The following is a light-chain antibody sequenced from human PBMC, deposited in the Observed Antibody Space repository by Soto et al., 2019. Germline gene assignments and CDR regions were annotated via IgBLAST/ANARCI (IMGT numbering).Light chain of an antibody. J-gene: IGKJ5*01. Sequence: DIVLTHSPSTLSLSPGSRSTLSCRTSESISSEYLGWYKQRPGQAPRLIIYRASNRATGVPARLSGSGSGTEFTLTISSLEPEDFAVYYCQQLSSRITFGHGTRLEIK. CDR1: ESISSEY. CDR3: QQLSSRIT. CDR2: RAS. V-gene: IGKV3-11*01.